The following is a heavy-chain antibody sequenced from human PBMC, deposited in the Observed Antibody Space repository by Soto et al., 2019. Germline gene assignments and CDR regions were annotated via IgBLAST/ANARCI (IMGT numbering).Heavy chain of an antibody. D-gene: IGHD6-13*01. CDR2: ISYSGST. CDR1: GGSITSYY. Sequence: SETLSLTCSVSGGSITSYYWSWIRQPPGKGLEWIGYISYSGSTSYNPSLKSRVTISVDTSKNQFSLKLGSVTAADTALYYCARLGISTWYYFDYWGQGSPVTVSS. V-gene: IGHV4-59*01. CDR3: ARLGISTWYYFDY. J-gene: IGHJ4*02.